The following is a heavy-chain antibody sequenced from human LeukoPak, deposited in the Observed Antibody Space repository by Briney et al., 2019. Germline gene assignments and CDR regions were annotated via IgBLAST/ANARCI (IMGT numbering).Heavy chain of an antibody. CDR2: ISGSGGST. V-gene: IGHV3-23*01. Sequence: GGPLRLSCAASGFTFSSYAMSWVRQAPGKGLEWVSAISGSGGSTYYADSVKGRFTVSRDNSKNTLYLQMNSLRAEDTAVYYCAKDQGRYYGSGSNQFDYWGQGTLVTVSS. CDR1: GFTFSSYA. J-gene: IGHJ4*02. D-gene: IGHD3-10*01. CDR3: AKDQGRYYGSGSNQFDY.